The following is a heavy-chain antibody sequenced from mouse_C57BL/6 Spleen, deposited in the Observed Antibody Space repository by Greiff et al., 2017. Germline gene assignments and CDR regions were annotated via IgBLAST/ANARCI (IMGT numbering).Heavy chain of an antibody. CDR2: ISYSGST. CDR1: GYSITSDY. J-gene: IGHJ4*01. Sequence: EVKLMGSGPGLAKPSQTLSLTCSVTGYSITSDYWNWIRKFPGNKLEYMGYISYSGSTYYNPSLKSRISITRDTSKNQYYLQLNSVTTEDTATYYCARSPYYYGSSQAMDYWGQGTSVTVSS. CDR3: ARSPYYYGSSQAMDY. V-gene: IGHV3-8*01. D-gene: IGHD1-1*01.